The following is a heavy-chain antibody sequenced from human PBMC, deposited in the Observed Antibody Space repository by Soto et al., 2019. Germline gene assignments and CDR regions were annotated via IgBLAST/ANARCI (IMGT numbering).Heavy chain of an antibody. CDR1: GYTFSNYG. V-gene: IGHV1-18*01. CDR2: FSSYNGDA. Sequence: ASVKVSCKASGYTFSNYGISWVRQAPGQGLEWMGWFSSYNGDARYAQNLQGRVTMTTDTSTSTAYMELWSLRSDDTAVYYCARGDSGGLDYWGQGTLVTVSS. D-gene: IGHD1-26*01. J-gene: IGHJ4*02. CDR3: ARGDSGGLDY.